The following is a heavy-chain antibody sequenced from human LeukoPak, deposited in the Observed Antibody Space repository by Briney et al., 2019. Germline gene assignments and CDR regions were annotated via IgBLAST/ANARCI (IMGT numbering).Heavy chain of an antibody. J-gene: IGHJ4*02. V-gene: IGHV4-59*01. D-gene: IGHD3-22*01. CDR3: ARALNRKYYDSSGVPPYYFDY. Sequence: SKTLSLTCTVSGGSISSYYWSWIRQPPGKGLEWIGYIYYSGSTNYNPSLKSRVTISVDTSKNQFSLKLSSVTAADTAVYYCARALNRKYYDSSGVPPYYFDYWGQGTLVTVSS. CDR1: GGSISSYY. CDR2: IYYSGST.